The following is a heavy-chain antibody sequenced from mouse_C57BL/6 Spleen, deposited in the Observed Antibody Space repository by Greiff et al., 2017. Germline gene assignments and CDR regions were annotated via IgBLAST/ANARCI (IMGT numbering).Heavy chain of an antibody. CDR3: AREDDYGSKGDV. J-gene: IGHJ1*03. CDR1: GFTFSDYY. CDR2: ISNGGGST. Sequence: EVQLVESGGGLVQPGGSLKLSCAASGFTFSDYYMYWVRQTPEKRLEWVAYISNGGGSTYYPDTVKGRFTISRDNAKNTLYLQMSRLKSEDTAMYYCAREDDYGSKGDVWGTGTTVTVSS. V-gene: IGHV5-12*01. D-gene: IGHD1-1*01.